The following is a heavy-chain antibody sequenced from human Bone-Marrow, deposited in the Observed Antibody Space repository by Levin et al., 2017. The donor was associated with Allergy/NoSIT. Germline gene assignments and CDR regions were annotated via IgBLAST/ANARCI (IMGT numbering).Heavy chain of an antibody. CDR2: VYYTGST. CDR1: GGSISSSTYS. J-gene: IGHJ4*02. Sequence: PSETLSLTCTVSGGSISSSTYSWGRIRQPPGKGLEWIGNVYYTGSTHYNPSLKSRVTISADTSKNQIPLKLSPGTAAATAVYYCARAPYYGPARPCQSDYWGQGTLVTVSS. D-gene: IGHD3-10*01. V-gene: IGHV4-39*01. CDR3: ARAPYYGPARPCQSDY.